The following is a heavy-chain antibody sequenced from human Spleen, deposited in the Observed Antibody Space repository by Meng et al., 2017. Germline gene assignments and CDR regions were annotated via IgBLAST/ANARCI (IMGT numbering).Heavy chain of an antibody. D-gene: IGHD3-22*01. CDR2: IDYSGST. V-gene: IGHV4-59*01. J-gene: IGHJ5*02. Sequence: SETLSLTCTVSNGSISVYYWTWIRQPPGKGLEWIGYIDYSGSTKYNPSLNSRVAISVDRSRNQFSLKLSSVSAADTAMYYCARARVRVAGLGWFDPWGQGTLVTVSS. CDR1: NGSISVYY. CDR3: ARARVRVAGLGWFDP.